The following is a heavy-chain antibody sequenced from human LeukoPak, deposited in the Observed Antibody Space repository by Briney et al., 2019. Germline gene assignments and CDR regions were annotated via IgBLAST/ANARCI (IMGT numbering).Heavy chain of an antibody. Sequence: GGSLRLSCAASGFTFSSYELNWVRQAPGKGLEWVSHIGSSGSTIYYADSVKGRFTISRDNAKNSLYLQMNSLRAEDTAVYYCARGSGVPRIYYYYGMDVWGQGTTVAVSS. D-gene: IGHD2/OR15-2a*01. V-gene: IGHV3-48*03. CDR3: ARGSGVPRIYYYYGMDV. J-gene: IGHJ6*01. CDR1: GFTFSSYE. CDR2: IGSSGSTI.